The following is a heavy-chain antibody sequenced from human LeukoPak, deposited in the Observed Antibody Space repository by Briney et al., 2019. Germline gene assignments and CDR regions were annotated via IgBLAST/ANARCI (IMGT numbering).Heavy chain of an antibody. V-gene: IGHV3-30*18. CDR2: ISYDGSNK. CDR1: GFTFSSYG. CDR3: AKDVGIAVAPDAFDI. D-gene: IGHD6-19*01. Sequence: GGSLRLSCAASGFTFSSYGMHWVRQAPGKGLEWVAVISYDGSNKYYADSVKGRFTISRDNSKNTLYLQMNSLRAEDTAVYYCAKDVGIAVAPDAFDIWGQGTMATVSS. J-gene: IGHJ3*02.